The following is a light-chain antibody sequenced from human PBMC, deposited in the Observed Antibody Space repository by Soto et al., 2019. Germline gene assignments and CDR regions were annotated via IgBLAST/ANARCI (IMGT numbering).Light chain of an antibody. Sequence: DIQVTQSPSAVSASVGDRVTITCQASQNINNYLNWYQQKPGKVPKLLIFDASTLQTGVPSRFGGGGSGTEFTLTISGLQPDDFATYYCQQYNSYSPWTFGPGTKVDI. CDR2: DAS. V-gene: IGKV1-17*03. CDR3: QQYNSYSPWT. J-gene: IGKJ1*01. CDR1: QNINNY.